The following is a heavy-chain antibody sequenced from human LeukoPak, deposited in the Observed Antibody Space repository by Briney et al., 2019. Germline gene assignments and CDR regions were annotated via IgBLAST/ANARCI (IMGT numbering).Heavy chain of an antibody. V-gene: IGHV4-30-2*01. Sequence: SETPSLTCTVSGGSISSGGYYWSWIRQPPGKGLEWIGYIYHSGSTYYNPSLKSRVTISVDRSKNQFSLKLSSMTAADTAVYYCARGGIGAFDIWGQGTMVTVSS. J-gene: IGHJ3*02. CDR2: IYHSGST. CDR1: GGSISSGGYY. CDR3: ARGGIGAFDI. D-gene: IGHD3-16*01.